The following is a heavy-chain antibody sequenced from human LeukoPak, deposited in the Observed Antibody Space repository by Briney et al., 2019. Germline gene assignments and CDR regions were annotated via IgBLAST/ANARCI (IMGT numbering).Heavy chain of an antibody. CDR1: GFTFSSYA. CDR3: AKAYYGDYYYYVMDV. Sequence: GGSLRLSCAASGFTFSSYASSWVRQAPGKGLEWVSAISGSGGSTYYADSVKGRFTISRDNSKNTLYLRMNSLRAEDTAVYYCAKAYYGDYYYYVMDVWGRGTTVTVSS. J-gene: IGHJ6*02. V-gene: IGHV3-23*01. D-gene: IGHD4-17*01. CDR2: ISGSGGST.